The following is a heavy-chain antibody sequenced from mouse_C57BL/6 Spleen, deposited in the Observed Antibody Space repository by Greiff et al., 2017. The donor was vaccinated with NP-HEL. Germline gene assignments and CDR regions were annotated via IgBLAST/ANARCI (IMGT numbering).Heavy chain of an antibody. CDR3: ARKEAPTGGYYAMDY. CDR1: GFSLTSYG. J-gene: IGHJ4*01. CDR2: IWSGGST. Sequence: QVQLQQSGPGLVQPSPSLSITCTVSGFSLTSYGVHWVRQSPGKGLEWLGVIWSGGSTDYNAAFISRLSISKDNSKSQVFFKMNSLQADDTAIYYCARKEAPTGGYYAMDYWGQGTSVTVSS. V-gene: IGHV2-2*01.